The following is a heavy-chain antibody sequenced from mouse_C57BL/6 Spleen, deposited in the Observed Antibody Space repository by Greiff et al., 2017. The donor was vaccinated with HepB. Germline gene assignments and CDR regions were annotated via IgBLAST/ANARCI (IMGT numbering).Heavy chain of an antibody. Sequence: QVQLQQPGAELVRPGSSVKLSCKASGYTFTSYWMHWVKQRPIQGLEWIGNIDTSDSETPYNQKFKEKATLTVDKSSSTAYMQLSSLTSEDSAVYYCARDYGSSLLGYFDVWGTGTTVTVSS. V-gene: IGHV1-52*01. CDR2: IDTSDSET. CDR1: GYTFTSYW. CDR3: ARDYGSSLLGYFDV. D-gene: IGHD1-1*01. J-gene: IGHJ1*03.